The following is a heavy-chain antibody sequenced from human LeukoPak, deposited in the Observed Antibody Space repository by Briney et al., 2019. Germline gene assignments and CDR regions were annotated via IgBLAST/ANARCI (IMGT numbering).Heavy chain of an antibody. Sequence: AASVKVSCKASGYTFTSYGISWVRQAPGQGLEWMGWISAYNGNTNYAQKLQGRVTMTTDTSTSTAYMELRSLRSDDTAVYYCARVRVRGGYRGYSGYDSDYWGQGTLVTVSS. CDR2: ISAYNGNT. J-gene: IGHJ4*02. CDR3: ARVRVRGGYRGYSGYDSDY. V-gene: IGHV1-18*01. CDR1: GYTFTSYG. D-gene: IGHD5-12*01.